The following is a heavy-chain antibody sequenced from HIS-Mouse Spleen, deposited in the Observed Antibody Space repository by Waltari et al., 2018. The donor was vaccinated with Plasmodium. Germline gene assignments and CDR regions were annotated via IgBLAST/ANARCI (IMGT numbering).Heavy chain of an antibody. CDR3: ARVVTIFGVVIDY. J-gene: IGHJ4*02. D-gene: IGHD3-3*01. Sequence: EVQLVESGGGLVQPGGSLRLSCAASGFTFSPFSMTWVRQAPGKGLEWVSYIRSSSSTIYYADSVKGRFTISRDNAKNSLYLQMNSLRDEDTAVYYCARVVTIFGVVIDYWGQGTLVTVSS. V-gene: IGHV3-48*02. CDR1: GFTFSPFS. CDR2: IRSSSSTI.